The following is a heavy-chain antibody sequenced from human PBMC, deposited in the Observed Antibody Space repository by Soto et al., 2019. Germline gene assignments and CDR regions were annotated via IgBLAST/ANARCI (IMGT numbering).Heavy chain of an antibody. CDR1: GDTFNFYT. Sequence: QVQLVQSGAEVKKPGSPVRVSCTASGDTFNFYTISWVRQVPGQGPEWMGRIIPMLGMSNYAQKFQGRVTIMADNATSTVYINLSGLTSEDTAVYYSATNYGSGSTHLDYWGPGTLVTVSS. D-gene: IGHD3-10*01. J-gene: IGHJ4*02. CDR2: IIPMLGMS. CDR3: ATNYGSGSTHLDY. V-gene: IGHV1-69*02.